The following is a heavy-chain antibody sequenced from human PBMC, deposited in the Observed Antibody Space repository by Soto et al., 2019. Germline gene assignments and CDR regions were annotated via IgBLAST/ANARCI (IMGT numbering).Heavy chain of an antibody. CDR2: INPSGGST. D-gene: IGHD4-17*01. CDR3: ARDEMDYGGPRGTSGSIYYYYYGMDV. J-gene: IGHJ6*02. Sequence: ASVKVSCKASGCTFTSYYMHWVRQAPGQGLEWMGIINPSGGSTSYAQKFQGRVTMTRDTSTSTVYMELSSLRSEDTAVYYCARDEMDYGGPRGTSGSIYYYYYGMDVWGQGTTVTVSS. CDR1: GCTFTSYY. V-gene: IGHV1-46*01.